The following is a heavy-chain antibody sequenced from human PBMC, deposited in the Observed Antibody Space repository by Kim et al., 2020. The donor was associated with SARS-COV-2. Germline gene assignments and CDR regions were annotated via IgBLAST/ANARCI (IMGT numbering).Heavy chain of an antibody. D-gene: IGHD3-22*01. CDR1: GYTFISYG. Sequence: ASVKVSCKASGYTFISYGISWVRQAPGHGLEWMGWISAYNGNTNYAQKLQGRVTMTTDTSTSTAYMELRSLRSDDTAVYYCARDGVVVGHFDYWGQGTLVTVSS. V-gene: IGHV1-18*01. CDR2: ISAYNGNT. CDR3: ARDGVVVGHFDY. J-gene: IGHJ4*02.